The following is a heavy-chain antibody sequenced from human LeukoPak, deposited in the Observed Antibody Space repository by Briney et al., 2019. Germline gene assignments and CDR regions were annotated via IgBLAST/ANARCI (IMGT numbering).Heavy chain of an antibody. CDR1: GGSFSGYY. CDR2: INHSGST. D-gene: IGHD6-13*01. J-gene: IGHJ5*02. Sequence: PSETLSLTCAVYGGSFSGYYWSWIRQPPGKGLEWIGEINHSGSTNYNPSLKSRVTISVDTSKNQFSLKLSSVTAADTAVYYCACPHSSRRWFDPWGQGTLVTVSS. V-gene: IGHV4-34*01. CDR3: ACPHSSRRWFDP.